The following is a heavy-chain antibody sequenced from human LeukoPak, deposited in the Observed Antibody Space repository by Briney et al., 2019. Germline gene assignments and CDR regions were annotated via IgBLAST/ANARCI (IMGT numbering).Heavy chain of an antibody. V-gene: IGHV3-21*01. J-gene: IGHJ4*02. CDR3: ARGRDGSQSPIDY. CDR1: GFTFNSYW. D-gene: IGHD5-24*01. Sequence: PGGSLRLSCAASGFTFNSYWMSWVRQAPGKGLEWVSSISSSSSYIYYADSLRGRFTISRDNAENSLYLQMISLRAEDTAVYYCARGRDGSQSPIDYWGQGTLVTASS. CDR2: ISSSSSYI.